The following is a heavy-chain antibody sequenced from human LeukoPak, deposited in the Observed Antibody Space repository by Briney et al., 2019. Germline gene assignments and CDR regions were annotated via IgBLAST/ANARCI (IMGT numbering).Heavy chain of an antibody. J-gene: IGHJ5*02. CDR2: INPSGSST. Sequence: ASVKVSCKSSGYSFTSHYMHWVRQAPGQGLEWMGLINPSGSSTLYAQKFQGRVTMTRDMSTTTDYMELSSLRSEDTAVYYCARDNSVGDIAWWFDPWGQGTLVTVSS. V-gene: IGHV1-46*01. CDR1: GYSFTSHY. CDR3: ARDNSVGDIAWWFDP. D-gene: IGHD3-16*02.